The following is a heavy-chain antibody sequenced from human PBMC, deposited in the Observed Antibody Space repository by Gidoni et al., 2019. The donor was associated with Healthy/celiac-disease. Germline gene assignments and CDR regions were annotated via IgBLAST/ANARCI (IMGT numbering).Heavy chain of an antibody. Sequence: LQLQESGPGLVKPSETLSLTCTVSGGSISSSSYYWGWIRQPPGKGLEWIGSIYYSGSTYYNPSLKSRVTISVDTSKNQFSLKLSSVTAADTAVYYCARGYSSTSCYAFDYWGQGTLVTVSS. V-gene: IGHV4-39*07. D-gene: IGHD2-2*01. CDR2: IYYSGST. CDR3: ARGYSSTSCYAFDY. CDR1: GGSISSSSYY. J-gene: IGHJ4*02.